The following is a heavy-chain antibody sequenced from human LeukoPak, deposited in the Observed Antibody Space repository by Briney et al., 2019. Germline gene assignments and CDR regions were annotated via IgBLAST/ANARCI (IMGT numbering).Heavy chain of an antibody. J-gene: IGHJ6*03. CDR2: MNPNSGNT. D-gene: IGHD2-8*01. CDR3: ARSAGHCNNGVCFTDYYIDV. V-gene: IGHV1-8*01. Sequence: HVASVKVSCKASGYTFTSYDINWVRQATGQGLEWMGWMNPNSGNTGYAQKFQGRVTMTRDTSISTAYMEMSSLTSDDTAVYYCARSAGHCNNGVCFTDYYIDVWGKGTTVTVSS. CDR1: GYTFTSYD.